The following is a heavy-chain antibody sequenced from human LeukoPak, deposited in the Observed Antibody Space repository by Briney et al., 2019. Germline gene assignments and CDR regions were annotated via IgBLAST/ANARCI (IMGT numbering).Heavy chain of an antibody. CDR2: INHSGST. CDR3: ARGRRFGELLFRRTQGWFDP. CDR1: GGSFSGYY. Sequence: PSETLSLTCAVYGGSFSGYYWSWIRQPPGKGLEWIGEINHSGSTNYNPSLKSRVTISVDTSKNQFSLKLSSVTAADTAVYYRARGRRFGELLFRRTQGWFDPWGQGTLVTVSS. J-gene: IGHJ5*02. D-gene: IGHD3-10*01. V-gene: IGHV4-34*01.